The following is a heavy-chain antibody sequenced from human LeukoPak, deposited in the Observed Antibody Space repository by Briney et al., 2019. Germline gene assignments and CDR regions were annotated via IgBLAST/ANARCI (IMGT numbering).Heavy chain of an antibody. J-gene: IGHJ4*02. CDR1: GFTFSSYE. V-gene: IGHV3-48*03. D-gene: IGHD1-26*01. CDR3: ASRRWAWELPPFDY. Sequence: PGGSLRLSCAASGFTFSSYEMNWVRQAPGKGLEWVSYISSSGSTIYYADSVKGRFTISRDSAKNSLYLQMNSLRAEDTAVYYCASRRWAWELPPFDYWGQGTLDTVSS. CDR2: ISSSGSTI.